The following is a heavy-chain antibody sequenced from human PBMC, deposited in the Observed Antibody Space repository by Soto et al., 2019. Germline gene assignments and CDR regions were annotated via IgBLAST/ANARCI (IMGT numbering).Heavy chain of an antibody. CDR2: IKHDGSEK. J-gene: IGHJ6*02. Sequence: GSLRLSCAASGFTFSAYWMSWVRQTPGKGLEWVANIKHDGSEKYYVDSVKGRFTISRDNAKNSLFLEMNSLRAEDTAVFYCAIITRGFSMDVWGQGTTVPVSS. CDR3: AIITRGFSMDV. CDR1: GFTFSAYW. V-gene: IGHV3-7*01. D-gene: IGHD1-20*01.